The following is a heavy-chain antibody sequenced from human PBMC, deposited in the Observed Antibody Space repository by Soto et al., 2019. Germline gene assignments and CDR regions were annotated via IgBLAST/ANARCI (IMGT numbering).Heavy chain of an antibody. D-gene: IGHD2-15*01. J-gene: IGHJ4*02. V-gene: IGHV4-59*01. CDR2: IYYSGST. Sequence: ETLSLTCTVSGGSISTYDWSWIRQSPGKGLEWIGCIYYSGSTNYNPSLKSRVTISVDTSKNQFSLKLSSVTAADTAVYYCARVVAATSHYFDYWGQGALVTVSS. CDR3: ARVVAATSHYFDY. CDR1: GGSISTYD.